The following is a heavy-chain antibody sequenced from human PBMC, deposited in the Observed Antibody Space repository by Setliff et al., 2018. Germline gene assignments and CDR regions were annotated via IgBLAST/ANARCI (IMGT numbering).Heavy chain of an antibody. CDR2: INHSGST. CDR3: ARVVGYSYGYYFDY. D-gene: IGHD5-18*01. V-gene: IGHV4-34*01. CDR1: GGSFSTYY. J-gene: IGHJ4*02. Sequence: SETLSLTCAVYGGSFSTYYWIWIRQPPGKGLEWIGEINHSGSTNYNPSLKSRVTISVDTSKNQFSLKLTSVTAADTAVYYCARVVGYSYGYYFDYWGQGTLVTVSS.